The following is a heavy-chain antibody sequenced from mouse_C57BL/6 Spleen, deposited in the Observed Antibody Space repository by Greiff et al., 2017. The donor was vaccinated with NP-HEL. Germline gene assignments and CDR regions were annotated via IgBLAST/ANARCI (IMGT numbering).Heavy chain of an antibody. V-gene: IGHV1-69*01. CDR1: GYTFTSYW. CDR3: ARGSTLNFDV. Sequence: VQLQQPGAELVMPGASVKLSCKASGYTFTSYWMHWVKQRPGQGLEWIGEIDPSDSYTNYNQKFKGKSTLTVDKSSSTAYMQLSSLTSEDSAVYYCARGSTLNFDVWGTGTTVTVSS. D-gene: IGHD1-1*01. CDR2: IDPSDSYT. J-gene: IGHJ1*03.